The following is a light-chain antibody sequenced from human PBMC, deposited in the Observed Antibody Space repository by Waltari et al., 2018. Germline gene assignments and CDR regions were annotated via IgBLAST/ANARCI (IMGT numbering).Light chain of an antibody. CDR3: QDTDVMPYT. J-gene: IGKJ2*01. CDR2: DSY. Sequence: DIQLTQSPPSLSASVGDTVTITCRASKNIDNDLKWYQVKPGKAPKVLFYDSYTVKGGVPSRFSGSGLATVFTLTITNVQPEDFATYYCQDTDVMPYTFGQGTKLEIK. V-gene: IGKV1-39*01. CDR1: KNIDND.